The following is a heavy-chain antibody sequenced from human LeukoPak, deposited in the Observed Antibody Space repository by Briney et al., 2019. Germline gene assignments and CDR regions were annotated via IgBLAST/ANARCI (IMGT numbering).Heavy chain of an antibody. V-gene: IGHV3-64*01. J-gene: IGHJ4*02. CDR3: ASGNYDFWSGYPFDY. CDR2: ISSNGGST. D-gene: IGHD3-3*01. CDR1: GFTFSSYA. Sequence: GGSLRLSCAASGFTFSSYAMHWVRQAPGKGLEYVSAISSNGGSTYYANSVKGRFTISRDNSKNTLYLQMGSLRAEDMAVYYCASGNYDFWSGYPFDYWGQGTLVTVSS.